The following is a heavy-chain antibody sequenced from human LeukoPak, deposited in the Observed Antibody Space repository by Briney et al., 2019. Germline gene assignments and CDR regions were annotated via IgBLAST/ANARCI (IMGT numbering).Heavy chain of an antibody. J-gene: IGHJ4*02. D-gene: IGHD3-22*01. CDR1: GASFSSGDQY. CDR3: SRGLDSRKLGY. CDR2: IHPSGTL. Sequence: SQTLSLTCTVSGASFSSGDQYWNWIRQTPGKGLEWIGSIHPSGTLYNNPSLESRVTMSMDTSKNQFSLNLNSVTAADTAVYFCSRGLDSRKLGYWGQGTLVTVSS. V-gene: IGHV4-30-4*01.